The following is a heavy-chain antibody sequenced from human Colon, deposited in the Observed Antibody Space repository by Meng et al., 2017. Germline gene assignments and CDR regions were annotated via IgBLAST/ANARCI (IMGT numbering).Heavy chain of an antibody. Sequence: QVQLRESGPGLVKPSGTLSLTGAVPGVSISTTNWWTWFRQSPGKGLEWIGEIAHTGRTNYNRSLKSRVTVTMDTSKNHFSLNVTSVTAADTAVYYCGTTDINYCPIHYWGQGTLVTVSS. CDR1: GVSISTTNW. CDR3: GTTDINYCPIHY. J-gene: IGHJ4*02. D-gene: IGHD1/OR15-1a*01. V-gene: IGHV4-4*02. CDR2: IAHTGRT.